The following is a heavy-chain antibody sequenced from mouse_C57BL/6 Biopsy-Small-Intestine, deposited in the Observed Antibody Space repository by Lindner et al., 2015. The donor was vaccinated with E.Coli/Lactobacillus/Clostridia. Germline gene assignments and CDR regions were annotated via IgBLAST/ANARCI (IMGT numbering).Heavy chain of an antibody. CDR1: GYTFTDYY. Sequence: SVKVSCKASGYTFTDYYMHWVRQAPGQGLEWMGWINPNSGGANYAQKFQGRVTMTRDTSISSAYMELSRLRYDDTAVYSCARGLREGSASGTFDIWGEGTMVTVSS. J-gene: IGHJ1*01. D-gene: IGHD3-1*01. CDR3: ARGLREGSASGTFDI. V-gene: IGHV1-18*01. CDR2: INPNSGGA.